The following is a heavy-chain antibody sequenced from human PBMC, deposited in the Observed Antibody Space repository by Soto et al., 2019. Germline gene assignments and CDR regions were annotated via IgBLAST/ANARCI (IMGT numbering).Heavy chain of an antibody. CDR3: ARGGRIVDTGIGYYYYHAMDV. V-gene: IGHV1-46*01. J-gene: IGHJ6*02. D-gene: IGHD5-18*01. CDR2: FNPTGDTA. Sequence: SVKVSCKASGYTFTSYYIHWVRQAPGQGLEWMGIFNPTGDTASYAQKLQGRVTMTRDTSTGTAYMELGSLRSEDTAVYYCARGGRIVDTGIGYYYYHAMDVWGQGTTVTVSS. CDR1: GYTFTSYY.